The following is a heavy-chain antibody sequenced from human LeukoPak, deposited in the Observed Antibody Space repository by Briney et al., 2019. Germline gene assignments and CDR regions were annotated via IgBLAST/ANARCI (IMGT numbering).Heavy chain of an antibody. CDR1: GLTFSSYW. V-gene: IGHV3-7*05. J-gene: IGHJ4*02. D-gene: IGHD1-26*01. CDR3: ARGGSTFGC. Sequence: GGSLRLSCASSGLTFSSYWMSWVRQAPGKGLEWVANIKHDGSETYYVDSVKGRFSISRDNAKNSLDLQMHSLRDEDTAVYFCARGGSTFGCWGRGTLVTVSS. CDR2: IKHDGSET.